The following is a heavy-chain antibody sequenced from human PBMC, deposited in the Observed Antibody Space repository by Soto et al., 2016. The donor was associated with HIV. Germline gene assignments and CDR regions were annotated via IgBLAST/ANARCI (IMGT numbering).Heavy chain of an antibody. J-gene: IGHJ4*02. D-gene: IGHD3-22*01. CDR1: GFTFSSYA. CDR3: AKDRYYDSSGPNSGFDY. Sequence: EVQLLESGGGLVQPGGSLRLSCAASGFTFSSYAMSWVRQAPGKGLEWVSAISGSGGSTYYADSVKGRFTISRDNSKNTLYLHMNSLRAEDTAIYYCAKDRYYDSSGPNSGFDYWGQGTLVTV. V-gene: IGHV3-23*01. CDR2: ISGSGGST.